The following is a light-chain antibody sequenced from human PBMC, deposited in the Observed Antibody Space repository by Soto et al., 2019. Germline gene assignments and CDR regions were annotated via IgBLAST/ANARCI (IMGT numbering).Light chain of an antibody. Sequence: EIVLTQSPATLSSSPGERATLSCRASQSVSSSSLAWYQQRPGQAPRLLIYGASSRATGIPDRFSGSGSGTDFTLTISRLEPEDFAVYYCQQYGSSPLTFGGGTKVDIK. CDR2: GAS. CDR3: QQYGSSPLT. V-gene: IGKV3-20*01. J-gene: IGKJ4*01. CDR1: QSVSSSS.